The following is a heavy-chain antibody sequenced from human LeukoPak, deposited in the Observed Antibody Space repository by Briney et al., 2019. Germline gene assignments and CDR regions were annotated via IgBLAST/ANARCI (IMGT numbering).Heavy chain of an antibody. D-gene: IGHD2-2*01. CDR2: IYHSGST. Sequence: SETLSLTCAASGGSISSGGYSWSWIRQPPGKGLEWIGYIYHSGSTYYNPSLKSRVTISVDRSKNQFSLKLSSVTAADTAVYYCARDARGYCSSTSCYEDYGMDVWGKGTTVTVSS. J-gene: IGHJ6*04. CDR1: GGSISSGGYS. V-gene: IGHV4-30-2*01. CDR3: ARDARGYCSSTSCYEDYGMDV.